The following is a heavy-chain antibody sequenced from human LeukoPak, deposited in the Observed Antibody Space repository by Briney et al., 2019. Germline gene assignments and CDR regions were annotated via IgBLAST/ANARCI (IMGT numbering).Heavy chain of an antibody. Sequence: SETLSLTCAVHGGSFSGYYWSWLRQPPGKGLEWIGEINHSGSTNYNPSLKSRVTISVDTSKYQFSRKLSSVTAADSAVYYSARPRQAGTKYDAFDIWGQGTMVTVSS. V-gene: IGHV4-34*01. CDR3: ARPRQAGTKYDAFDI. J-gene: IGHJ3*02. D-gene: IGHD6-19*01. CDR1: GGSFSGYY. CDR2: INHSGST.